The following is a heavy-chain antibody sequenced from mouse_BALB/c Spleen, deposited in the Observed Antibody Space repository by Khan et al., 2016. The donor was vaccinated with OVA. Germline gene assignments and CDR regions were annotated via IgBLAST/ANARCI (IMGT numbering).Heavy chain of an antibody. Sequence: VQLVESGAELARPGASVKMSCKASGYTFTNYTMHWVKQRPGQGLEWIGYINPSNDYTNYNQNFKDKATLIVDKSSSTAYMQLSSLTSEDSSVYYCVKGGAKQRSGGWFAYWGQGTRVTVSA. CDR1: GYTFTNYT. V-gene: IGHV1-4*01. J-gene: IGHJ3*01. CDR2: INPSNDYT. CDR3: VKGGAKQRSGGWFAY.